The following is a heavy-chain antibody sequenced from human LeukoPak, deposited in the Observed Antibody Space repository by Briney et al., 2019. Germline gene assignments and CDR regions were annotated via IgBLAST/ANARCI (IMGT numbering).Heavy chain of an antibody. D-gene: IGHD6-19*01. CDR1: GSTFSSYW. CDR2: IKQDGSEK. Sequence: PGGSLRLSCAVSGSTFSSYWMSWVRQAPGKGLEWVANIKQDGSEKYYVDSVKGRFTISRDNAKNSLYLQMNSLRAEDTAVYYCARVRGPYSSGWYYFDYWGQGTLVTVSS. CDR3: ARVRGPYSSGWYYFDY. J-gene: IGHJ4*02. V-gene: IGHV3-7*03.